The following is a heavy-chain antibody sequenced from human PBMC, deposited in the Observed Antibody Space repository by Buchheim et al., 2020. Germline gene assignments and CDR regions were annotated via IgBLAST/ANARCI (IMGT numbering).Heavy chain of an antibody. D-gene: IGHD6-13*01. J-gene: IGHJ6*02. CDR3: ARVLRIAAATTTRYYYGMDV. V-gene: IGHV1-69*04. Sequence: QVQLVQSGAEVKKPGSSVKVSCKASGGTFSSYAISWVRQAPGQGLEWMGRIIPILGIANYAQKFQGRVTITADNSTSTAYMELSSLRSEDTAVYYCARVLRIAAATTTRYYYGMDVWGQGTT. CDR1: GGTFSSYA. CDR2: IIPILGIA.